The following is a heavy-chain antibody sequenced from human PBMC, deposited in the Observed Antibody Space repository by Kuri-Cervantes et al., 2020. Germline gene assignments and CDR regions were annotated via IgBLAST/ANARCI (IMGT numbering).Heavy chain of an antibody. V-gene: IGHV4-34*01. CDR2: INHSGST. J-gene: IGHJ4*02. Sequence: GSLRLSCAVYGGSFSGYCWSWIRQPPGKGLEWIGEINHSGSTNYNPSLKSRVTISVDTSKNQFSLKLSSVTAADTAVYYCVRDRGSGWYGLDYWGQGTLVTVSS. CDR3: VRDRGSGWYGLDY. D-gene: IGHD6-19*01. CDR1: GGSFSGYC.